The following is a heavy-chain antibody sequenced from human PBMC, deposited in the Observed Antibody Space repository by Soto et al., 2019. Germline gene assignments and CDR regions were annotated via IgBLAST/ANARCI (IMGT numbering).Heavy chain of an antibody. CDR1: GYTFTSYG. V-gene: IGHV1-18*04. Sequence: QVQLVQSGAEVKKPGASVKVSCKASGYTFTSYGISWVRQAPGQGLEWMGWISAYNGNTNYAQKLQGRVTMTTDTSTSKAYMELRSLRSDDTAVYYCARAGGYYYDSSGYDNWFDPWGQGTLVTVSS. CDR2: ISAYNGNT. CDR3: ARAGGYYYDSSGYDNWFDP. D-gene: IGHD3-22*01. J-gene: IGHJ5*02.